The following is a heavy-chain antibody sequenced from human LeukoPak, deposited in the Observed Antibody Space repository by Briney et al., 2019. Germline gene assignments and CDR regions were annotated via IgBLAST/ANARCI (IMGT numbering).Heavy chain of an antibody. CDR3: ARNRDSGSLDAFDI. D-gene: IGHD3-10*01. V-gene: IGHV5-51*01. Sequence: GESLKISCKGSGYSFTTYWIDWVRQMPGKGLEWMGIIYPGDSDTRHSPSFQGQVTISGAKSISTAYLQWSSLKASDTAMYYCARNRDSGSLDAFDIWGQGTMVTVSS. CDR1: GYSFTTYW. CDR2: IYPGDSDT. J-gene: IGHJ3*02.